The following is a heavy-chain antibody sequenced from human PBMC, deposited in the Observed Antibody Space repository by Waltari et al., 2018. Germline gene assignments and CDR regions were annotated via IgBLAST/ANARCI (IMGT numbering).Heavy chain of an antibody. Sequence: RQATGKGLEWVSAIGTAGDTYYPGSVKGRFTISRENAKNSLYLQMNSLRAGDTAVYYCARGAYGSGSDRRYYYYGMDVWGQGTTVTVSS. CDR3: ARGAYGSGSDRRYYYYGMDV. D-gene: IGHD3-10*01. V-gene: IGHV3-13*01. CDR2: IGTAGDT. J-gene: IGHJ6*02.